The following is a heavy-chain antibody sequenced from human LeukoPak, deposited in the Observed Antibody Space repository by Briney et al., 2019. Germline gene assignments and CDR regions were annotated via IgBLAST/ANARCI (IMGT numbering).Heavy chain of an antibody. CDR2: INAGNGDT. V-gene: IGHV1-3*01. Sequence: ASVKVSCKASGYTFTSYSIHWVRQAPGQGLEWMGWINAGNGDTEYSQSFQGRVTITRDTSASTAYMELSSLRSEDTAVYYCARVLWFGDLLVWTLGYWGQGTLVTVSS. CDR1: GYTFTSYS. CDR3: ARVLWFGDLLVWTLGY. J-gene: IGHJ4*02. D-gene: IGHD3-10*01.